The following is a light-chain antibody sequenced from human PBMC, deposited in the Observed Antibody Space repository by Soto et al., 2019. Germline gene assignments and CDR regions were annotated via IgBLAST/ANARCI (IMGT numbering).Light chain of an antibody. CDR2: STN. CDR1: SASVSTNYY. Sequence: QTVVTQEPSFSVSPGGTVTLTRGLTSASVSTNYYPSWYQQTPGQAPRTLIYSTNTRSSGVPDRFSGSILGNKAALTITGAQADDESDYYCVLYMGSGISVFGGGTKLTVL. J-gene: IGLJ3*02. CDR3: VLYMGSGISV. V-gene: IGLV8-61*01.